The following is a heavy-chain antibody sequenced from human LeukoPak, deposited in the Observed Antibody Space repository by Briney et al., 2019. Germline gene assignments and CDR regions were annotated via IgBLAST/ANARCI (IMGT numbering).Heavy chain of an antibody. J-gene: IGHJ3*02. CDR3: ARDFLPYYYDSSGYLAFDI. V-gene: IGHV3-20*04. CDR1: GFTFSSYW. Sequence: PGGSLRLSCAASGFTFSSYWMSWVRQAPGKGLEWVSGINWNGGSTGYADSVKGRFTISRDNAKNSLYLQMNSLRAEDTALYYCARDFLPYYYDSSGYLAFDIWGQGTMVTVSS. D-gene: IGHD3-22*01. CDR2: INWNGGST.